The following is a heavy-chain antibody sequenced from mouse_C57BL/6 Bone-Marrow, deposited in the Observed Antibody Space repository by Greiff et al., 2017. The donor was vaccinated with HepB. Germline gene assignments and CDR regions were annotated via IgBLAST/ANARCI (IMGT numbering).Heavy chain of an antibody. J-gene: IGHJ4*01. CDR1: GFSFNTYA. D-gene: IGHD1-1*01. CDR2: IRSKSNNYAT. Sequence: DAGGGLVQPKGSLKLSCAASGFSFNTYAMNWVRQAPGKGLEWVARIRSKSNNYATYYADSVKDRFTISRDDSESMLYLQMNNLKTEDTAMYSGVATDYYAMDYWGQGTSVTVSS. V-gene: IGHV10-1*01. CDR3: VATDYYAMDY.